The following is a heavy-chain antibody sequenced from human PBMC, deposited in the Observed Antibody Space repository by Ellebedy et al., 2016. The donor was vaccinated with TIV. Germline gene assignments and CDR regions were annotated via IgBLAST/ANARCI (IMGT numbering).Heavy chain of an antibody. Sequence: GESLKISCAASGFTFSDYYMGWIRQAPGKGLEWLSYISRAGDIISSADSVKGRFTISRDNAKKSLFLQMNSLRAEDTAVYYCARDLGRHEGDEYISSFDYWGQGTLVTVSS. CDR1: GFTFSDYY. J-gene: IGHJ4*02. CDR3: ARDLGRHEGDEYISSFDY. D-gene: IGHD6-13*01. CDR2: ISRAGDII. V-gene: IGHV3-11*04.